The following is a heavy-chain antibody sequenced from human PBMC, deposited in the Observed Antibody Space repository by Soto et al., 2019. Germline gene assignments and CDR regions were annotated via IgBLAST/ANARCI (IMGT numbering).Heavy chain of an antibody. Sequence: QVQLVQSGAEVKKPGASVKVSCKASGYTFTSYGISWVRQAPGQGLEWMGWISAYNGNTNYAQKLQGRVTMTTDTCTSTAYMEPRSLRSDGAAVYYSARDGYSTNFAYWGQGTLVTVSS. V-gene: IGHV1-18*01. CDR2: ISAYNGNT. J-gene: IGHJ4*02. D-gene: IGHD6-13*01. CDR1: GYTFTSYG. CDR3: ARDGYSTNFAY.